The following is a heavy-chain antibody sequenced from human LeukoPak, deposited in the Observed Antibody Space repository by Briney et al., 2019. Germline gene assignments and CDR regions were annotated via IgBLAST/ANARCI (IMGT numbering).Heavy chain of an antibody. CDR1: GGSISGSGSSYY. J-gene: IGHJ3*02. D-gene: IGHD1-26*01. CDR2: LHYSGST. V-gene: IGHV4-39*01. CDR3: ARTPRYSGNYYNAFDI. Sequence: PSETLSLTCTVSGGSISGSGSSYYWVWIRQPPGKGLEWIGSLHYSGSTYYNPSLKSRITISVDTSENQFSLELSSVTAADTAVYFCARTPRYSGNYYNAFDIWGLGTTVTVSS.